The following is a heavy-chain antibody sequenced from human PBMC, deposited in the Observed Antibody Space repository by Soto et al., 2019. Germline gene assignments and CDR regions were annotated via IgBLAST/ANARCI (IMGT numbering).Heavy chain of an antibody. J-gene: IGHJ6*02. V-gene: IGHV3-23*01. CDR3: ARLTSCSSTSCYTDAIYYYYGMGV. CDR1: GFTFSSYA. D-gene: IGHD2-2*02. Sequence: PGGSLRLSCAASGFTFSSYAMSWVRQAPGKGLEWVSAISGSGGSTYYADSVKGRFTISRDNSKNTLYLKMNSRRAEETAVYYCARLTSCSSTSCYTDAIYYYYGMGVWGQGTTVTVSS. CDR2: ISGSGGST.